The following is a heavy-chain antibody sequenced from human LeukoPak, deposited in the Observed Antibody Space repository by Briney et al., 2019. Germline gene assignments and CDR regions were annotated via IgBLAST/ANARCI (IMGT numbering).Heavy chain of an antibody. CDR2: IYYSGST. CDR3: ARSFYDYSTQNWFDP. V-gene: IGHV4-59*01. CDR1: GGSISSYY. D-gene: IGHD4-11*01. J-gene: IGHJ5*02. Sequence: PSETLSLTCTVSGGSISSYYWSWIRQPPGKGLEWIGHIYYSGSTNYNPSLKSRVTISVDTSKNQFSLKLSSVTAADTAVYYCARSFYDYSTQNWFDPWGQGTLVTVSS.